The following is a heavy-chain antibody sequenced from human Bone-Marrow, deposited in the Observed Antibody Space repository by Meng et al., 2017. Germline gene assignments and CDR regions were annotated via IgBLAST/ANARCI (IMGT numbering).Heavy chain of an antibody. Sequence: ASVKVSCKPSGYNFPDYYIHWVRRAPGQGREWMGRINPKSGDTHYAQKFQARVTMIGDTSISTAYMELSGMRADDTAMYYCARDEDKSAAGKLFGDYWGQGTLVTVSS. V-gene: IGHV1-2*06. D-gene: IGHD6-25*01. CDR1: GYNFPDYY. CDR3: ARDEDKSAAGKLFGDY. CDR2: INPKSGDT. J-gene: IGHJ4*02.